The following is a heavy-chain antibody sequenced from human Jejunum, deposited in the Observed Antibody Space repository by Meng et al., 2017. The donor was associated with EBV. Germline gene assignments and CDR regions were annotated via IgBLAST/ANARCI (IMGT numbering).Heavy chain of an antibody. Sequence: QGQRQESGQRPEKPSGTLSLTCVVSGGSISDNDWWSWVRQPPGKGLEWLGEIYHGGGTNYNPSLESRVTISVDKSKNQFSLKLNSVTVADTAVYYCAGNGYYALEYWGPGILVTVSS. V-gene: IGHV4-4*02. CDR2: IYHGGGT. D-gene: IGHD3-22*01. CDR1: GGSISDNDW. CDR3: AGNGYYALEY. J-gene: IGHJ4*02.